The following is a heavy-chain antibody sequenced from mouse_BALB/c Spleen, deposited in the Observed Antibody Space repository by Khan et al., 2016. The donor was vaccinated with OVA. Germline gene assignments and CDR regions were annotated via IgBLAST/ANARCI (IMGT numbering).Heavy chain of an antibody. Sequence: EVELVESGPGLVKPSQSLSLTCTVTGYSITSDYAWNWIRQFPGNKLEWMGYISSSGSTNYNPAPKSRISITRDTSKNQFFLQLNSVTTEDTATYYCARDGSRYNYAMDYWGQGTSVTVSS. V-gene: IGHV3-2*02. J-gene: IGHJ4*01. CDR2: ISSSGST. D-gene: IGHD2-3*01. CDR1: GYSITSDYA. CDR3: ARDGSRYNYAMDY.